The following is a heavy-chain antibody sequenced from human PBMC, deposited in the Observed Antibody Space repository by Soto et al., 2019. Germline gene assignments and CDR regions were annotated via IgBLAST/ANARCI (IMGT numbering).Heavy chain of an antibody. Sequence: ASVKVSCKASGYTFTSYGISWVRQAPGQGLEWMGWINPNSGGTNYAQKFQGWVTMTRDTSISTAYMELSRLRSDDTAVYYCARADKITTSSDSPPPRPYYGMAVWGQGTTVTVSS. CDR1: GYTFTSYG. CDR2: INPNSGGT. CDR3: ARADKITTSSDSPPPRPYYGMAV. D-gene: IGHD3-22*01. J-gene: IGHJ6*02. V-gene: IGHV1-2*04.